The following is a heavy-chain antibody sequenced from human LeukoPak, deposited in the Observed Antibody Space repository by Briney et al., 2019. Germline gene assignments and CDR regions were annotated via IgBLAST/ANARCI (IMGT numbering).Heavy chain of an antibody. CDR2: ITAYNSNT. J-gene: IGHJ5*02. CDR3: ARARDVLLWFGATPGWFDP. CDR1: GYTFTSYG. Sequence: GASVKVPCNASGYTFTSYGISWVRQPPGQGLELKGWITAYNSNTNYAQKLQGRVTMTTDTSTSTAYMELRSLRSDDTAVYYCARARDVLLWFGATPGWFDPWGQATLVTVSS. D-gene: IGHD3-10*01. V-gene: IGHV1-18*01.